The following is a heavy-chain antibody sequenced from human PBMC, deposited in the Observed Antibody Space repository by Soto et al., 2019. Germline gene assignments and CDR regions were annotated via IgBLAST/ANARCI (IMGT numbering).Heavy chain of an antibody. V-gene: IGHV4-31*03. CDR1: SGSISSGGYY. CDR2: IYYSGST. J-gene: IGHJ4*02. CDR3: ARGYSSSWYSDY. D-gene: IGHD6-13*01. Sequence: QVQLQESGPGLVKPSQTLSLTCTVSSGSISSGGYYWSWIRQHPGKGLEWIGYIYYSGSTYYNPSLKSRLTISVDPSTNQFSPELSSVPAADTAVYYCARGYSSSWYSDYWGQGTLVTVSS.